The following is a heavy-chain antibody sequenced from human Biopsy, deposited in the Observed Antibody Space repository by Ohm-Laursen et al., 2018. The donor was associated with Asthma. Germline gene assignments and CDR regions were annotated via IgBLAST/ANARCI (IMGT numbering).Heavy chain of an antibody. V-gene: IGHV3-30*03. Sequence: LRLSCAATGFTFSIYGIHWVRQAPGKGLEWVAVISYDGGNKFYGDSVKGRFTLSRDNSRNTLYLQMNSLRVEDTAIYYCARTHERWTSIQDDALDIWGQGTMVIVSS. CDR2: ISYDGGNK. CDR3: ARTHERWTSIQDDALDI. J-gene: IGHJ3*02. D-gene: IGHD4-23*01. CDR1: GFTFSIYG.